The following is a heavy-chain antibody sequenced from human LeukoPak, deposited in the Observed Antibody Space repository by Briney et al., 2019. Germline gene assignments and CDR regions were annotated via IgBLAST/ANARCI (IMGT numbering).Heavy chain of an antibody. J-gene: IGHJ4*02. D-gene: IGHD3-16*02. CDR2: IRYDGSNK. CDR1: GFTFSSYG. V-gene: IGHV3-30*02. Sequence: PGGSLRLSCAASGFTFSSYGMHWVRQAPGKGLEWVAFIRYDGSNKYYADSVKGRFTISRDNSKNTLYPQMNSLRAEDTAVYYCAKGEGDYVWGSYRYFDYWGQGTLVTVSS. CDR3: AKGEGDYVWGSYRYFDY.